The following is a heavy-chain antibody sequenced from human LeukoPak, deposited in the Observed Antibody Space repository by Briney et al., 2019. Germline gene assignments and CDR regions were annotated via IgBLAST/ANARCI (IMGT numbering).Heavy chain of an antibody. Sequence: SETLSLTCTVSGGSISSYYWSWIRQPPGKGLEWIGYIYDSGSTNYNPSLKSRVTISVDTSKNQLSLRLGAATAAVTAVYYCARQYSGSYGFDYWGQGTLVTVSS. V-gene: IGHV4-59*01. CDR1: GGSISSYY. CDR3: ARQYSGSYGFDY. CDR2: IYDSGST. J-gene: IGHJ4*02. D-gene: IGHD1-26*01.